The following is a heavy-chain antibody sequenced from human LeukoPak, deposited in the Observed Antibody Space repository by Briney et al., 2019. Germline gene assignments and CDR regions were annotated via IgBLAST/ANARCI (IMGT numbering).Heavy chain of an antibody. CDR1: GFSLSTSGMC. CDR3: ARLRGEEYDY. D-gene: IGHD2/OR15-2a*01. CDR2: IDWDDDK. Sequence: ESGPTLVNPTETLTLTCTFSGFSLSTSGMCVSWIRQPPGKALEWLARIDWDDDKYYNTSLKTRLTISKDTSKNQVVLTMTNVDPVDTATYYCARLRGEEYDYWGQGTLVTVSS. V-gene: IGHV2-70*11. J-gene: IGHJ4*02.